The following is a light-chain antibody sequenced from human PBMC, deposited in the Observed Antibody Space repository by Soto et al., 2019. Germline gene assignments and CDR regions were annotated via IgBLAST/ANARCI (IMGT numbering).Light chain of an antibody. CDR1: QSISSSY. CDR2: GAS. V-gene: IGKV3-20*01. J-gene: IGKJ1*01. CDR3: QQYET. Sequence: EIVLTQSPGTLSLSPGERATLSCRASQSISSSYLAWYQQKPGQAPRLLIFGASSRATGIPDRFSGSVSWTDFTLTISRLEPEDFATYYCQQYETFGQGTKVEF.